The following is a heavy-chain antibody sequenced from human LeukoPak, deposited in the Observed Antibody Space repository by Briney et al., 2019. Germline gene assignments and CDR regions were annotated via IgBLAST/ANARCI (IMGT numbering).Heavy chain of an antibody. Sequence: VASVKVSCKASGYTFTTYGISWVRQAPGQGLEWMGWISAYNGNTNYAQKLQGRVTMTTETSTSTAYMELRSLRSDDTAVYYCARTTVTTSDDAFDIWGQGTMVTVSS. CDR1: GYTFTTYG. V-gene: IGHV1-18*01. CDR2: ISAYNGNT. CDR3: ARTTVTTSDDAFDI. J-gene: IGHJ3*02. D-gene: IGHD4-17*01.